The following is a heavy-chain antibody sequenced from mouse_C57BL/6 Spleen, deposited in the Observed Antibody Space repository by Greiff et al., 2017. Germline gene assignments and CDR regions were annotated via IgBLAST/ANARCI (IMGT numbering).Heavy chain of an antibody. CDR1: GYTFTSYW. Sequence: QVQLQQPGAELVRPGSSVKLSCKASGYTFTSYWMDWVKQRPGQGLEWIGNIYPSDSETHYNQKFKDKATLTVDKSSSTAYMQLSSLTSEDSAVYYCARRGAQVYFDYWGQGTTLTVSS. J-gene: IGHJ2*01. D-gene: IGHD3-2*02. V-gene: IGHV1-61*01. CDR3: ARRGAQVYFDY. CDR2: IYPSDSET.